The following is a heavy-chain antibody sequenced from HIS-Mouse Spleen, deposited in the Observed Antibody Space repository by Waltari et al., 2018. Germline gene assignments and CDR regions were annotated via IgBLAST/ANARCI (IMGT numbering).Heavy chain of an antibody. J-gene: IGHJ4*02. CDR3: ARIAEGYTSGWYAFDY. Sequence: QVTLRESGPALVKPTQTLTLTCTLSGFPLSTSGMCVSWIRHPPGKALEWLARIDWDDDKYYSTSLKTRLTISKDTSKNQVVLTMTNMDPVDTATYYCARIAEGYTSGWYAFDYWGQGTLVTVSS. CDR2: IDWDDDK. D-gene: IGHD6-19*01. CDR1: GFPLSTSGMC. V-gene: IGHV2-70*15.